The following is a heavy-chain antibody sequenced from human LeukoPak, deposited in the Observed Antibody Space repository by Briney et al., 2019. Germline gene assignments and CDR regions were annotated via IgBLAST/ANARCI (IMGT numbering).Heavy chain of an antibody. CDR2: ISGSGDTT. J-gene: IGHJ4*02. CDR1: GFIFSSYA. D-gene: IGHD1-26*01. CDR3: AKGRGSSNSASNY. V-gene: IGHV3-23*01. Sequence: GGSLRLSCAASGFIFSSYAMTWVRQAPGKGLEWVSGISGSGDTTYYADSVKGRFTISRDNSKNTLHLQMNGLRAEDTAVYYCAKGRGSSNSASNYWGQGTPVTVSS.